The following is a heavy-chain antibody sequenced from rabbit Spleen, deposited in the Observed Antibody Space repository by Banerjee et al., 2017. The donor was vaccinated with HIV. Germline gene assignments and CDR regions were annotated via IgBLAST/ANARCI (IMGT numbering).Heavy chain of an antibody. CDR2: IVAGGSGGT. CDR1: GFSFSSNYY. D-gene: IGHD4-1*01. J-gene: IGHJ4*01. V-gene: IGHV1S40*01. Sequence: QSLEESGGDLVKPGGTLTLTCTVSGFSFSSNYYMCWVRQAPGKGLEWIACIVAGGSGGTYYANWAKGRFTISKTSSTTVTLQMTSLTGADTATYFCARNANGGWDLWGPGTLVTVS. CDR3: ARNANGGWDL.